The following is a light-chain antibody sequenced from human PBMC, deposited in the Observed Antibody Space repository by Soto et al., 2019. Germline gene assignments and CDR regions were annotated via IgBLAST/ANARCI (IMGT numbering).Light chain of an antibody. J-gene: IGKJ2*01. CDR1: QSVGNN. V-gene: IGKV3-15*01. Sequence: EIVMTQSPATLSVSPGERTTLSCRASQSVGNNLAWYQQKPGQAPRLLIYGAYTRATGIPARFSGSGSGTDFTLTISSLQSEDFAVYYCSHYGTSVPYTFGQGTKLEIK. CDR2: GAY. CDR3: SHYGTSVPYT.